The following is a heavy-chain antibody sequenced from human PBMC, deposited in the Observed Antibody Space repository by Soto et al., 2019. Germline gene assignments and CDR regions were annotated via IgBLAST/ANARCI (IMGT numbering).Heavy chain of an antibody. Sequence: PGGSLRLSCVASAFSSHHHAIHWVRQGPGKGLEWVSGIHWNNGATGYADSVKGRFTIFKDKVKNSVYLQMNSLRTDDTAFYYCTEDILPGGADVWGQGTTVTVSS. D-gene: IGHD3-16*01. V-gene: IGHV3-9*02. CDR2: IHWNNGAT. CDR1: AFSSHHHA. J-gene: IGHJ6*02. CDR3: TEDILPGGADV.